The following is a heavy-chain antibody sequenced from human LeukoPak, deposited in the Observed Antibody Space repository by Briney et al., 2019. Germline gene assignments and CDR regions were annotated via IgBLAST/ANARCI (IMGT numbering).Heavy chain of an antibody. V-gene: IGHV3-30*03. CDR3: ATYDILTGYYAFDI. D-gene: IGHD3-9*01. Sequence: PGGSLRLSCAASGFTFSSYGMHWVRQAPGKGLEWVAVISYDGSNKYYADSVKGRFTISRDNSKNTLYLQMNSLRAEDTAVYYCATYDILTGYYAFDIWGQGTMVTVSS. CDR1: GFTFSSYG. J-gene: IGHJ3*02. CDR2: ISYDGSNK.